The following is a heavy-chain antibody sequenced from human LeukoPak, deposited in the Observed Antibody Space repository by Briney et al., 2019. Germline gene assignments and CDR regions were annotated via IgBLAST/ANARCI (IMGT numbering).Heavy chain of an antibody. CDR1: SGFITIYY. J-gene: IGHJ5*02. CDR3: ARERLQLQS. CDR2: AYYTGNT. V-gene: IGHV4-59*01. Sequence: SQTLSLTCTLSSGFITIYYWNWIRQPPEKVLEWIGYAYYTGNTNYHPSLKGQVTLPVDKSQNQSSLKLSSLTVTDTSGYYCARERLQLQSWGQGTLVTV. D-gene: IGHD1-1*01.